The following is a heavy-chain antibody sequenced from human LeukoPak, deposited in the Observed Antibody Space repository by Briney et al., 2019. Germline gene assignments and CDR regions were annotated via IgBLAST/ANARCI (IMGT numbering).Heavy chain of an antibody. J-gene: IGHJ4*02. Sequence: GGSLRLSCAASGVTVSNNYMNSVLQAPGKGLEWVSLIYSGGSTYYADSVKGRFTISRDNSKNTLYLQMNSLRAEDTAVYYCARDPPAVAANTYGWGQGTLVTVSS. V-gene: IGHV3-66*01. CDR2: IYSGGST. CDR1: GVTVSNNY. D-gene: IGHD6-6*01. CDR3: ARDPPAVAANTYG.